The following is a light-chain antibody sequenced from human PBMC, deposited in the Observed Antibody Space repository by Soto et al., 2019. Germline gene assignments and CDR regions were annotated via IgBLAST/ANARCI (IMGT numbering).Light chain of an antibody. J-gene: IGLJ1*01. CDR3: SSFTSSNSFYV. Sequence: SVLAQPASVSGSPGQSITISCTGTSSDIGGYNYVSWYQQHPGKAPKVMIYEVSNRPSGVSNRFSGSKSGNTASLTISGLQAEDEADYYCSSFTSSNSFYVFATGTKVTVL. CDR2: EVS. CDR1: SSDIGGYNY. V-gene: IGLV2-14*01.